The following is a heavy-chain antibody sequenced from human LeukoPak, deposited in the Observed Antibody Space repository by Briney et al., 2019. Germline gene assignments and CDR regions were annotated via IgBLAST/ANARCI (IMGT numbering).Heavy chain of an antibody. V-gene: IGHV3-11*01. D-gene: IGHD5-18*01. CDR3: AREGGSYGSSRLGYYFDY. CDR2: ISSRGSTI. J-gene: IGHJ4*02. Sequence: PGGSLRLSCAVSGFRLSEYYMRWVRQAPGKGLQGVSYISSRGSTIYYADSVKGRFTISRDNPKNSLFLQMNSLRGEDTAVYYCAREGGSYGSSRLGYYFDYWGQGTLVTVSS. CDR1: GFRLSEYY.